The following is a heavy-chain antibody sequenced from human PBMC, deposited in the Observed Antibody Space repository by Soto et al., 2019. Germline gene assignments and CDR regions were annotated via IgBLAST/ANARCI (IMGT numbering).Heavy chain of an antibody. CDR3: ARDRDRRGYFLLVI. CDR2: IIPIFGTA. D-gene: IGHD3-22*01. V-gene: IGHV1-69*13. CDR1: GGTFSSYA. J-gene: IGHJ4*02. Sequence: GASVKVSCKASGGTFSSYAISWVRQAPGQGLEWMGGIIPIFGTANYAQKFQGRVMITADESTSTAYMELSSLRSEDTAVYYCARDRDRRGYFLLVIWGQGPLVTVSS.